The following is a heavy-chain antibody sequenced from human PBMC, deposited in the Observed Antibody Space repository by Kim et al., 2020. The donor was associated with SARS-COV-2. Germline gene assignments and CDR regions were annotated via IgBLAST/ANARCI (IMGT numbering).Heavy chain of an antibody. J-gene: IGHJ5*02. D-gene: IGHD2-2*01. Sequence: ADSVQGRFTISRDNAKNSLYLQMNSLRAEDTAVYYCARGVVPALRGWFDPWGQGTLVTVSS. CDR3: ARGVVPALRGWFDP. V-gene: IGHV3-48*03.